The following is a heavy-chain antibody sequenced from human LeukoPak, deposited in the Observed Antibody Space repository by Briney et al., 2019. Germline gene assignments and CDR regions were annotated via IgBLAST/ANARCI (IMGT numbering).Heavy chain of an antibody. Sequence: GGSLRLSCAASGFTFSGYSMNWVRQAPGKGLEWVSSISSSSSYIYYADSVKGRFTISRDNAKNSLYLQMNSLRAEDTAVYYCAREDSSSWSPTDVWAKGPRSPSP. CDR2: ISSSSSYI. CDR3: AREDSSSWSPTDV. D-gene: IGHD6-13*01. V-gene: IGHV3-21*01. CDR1: GFTFSGYS. J-gene: IGHJ6*02.